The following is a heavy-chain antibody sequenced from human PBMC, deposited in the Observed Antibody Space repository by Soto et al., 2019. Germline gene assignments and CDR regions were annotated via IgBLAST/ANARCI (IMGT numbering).Heavy chain of an antibody. CDR3: ARRVAAAGNRRAYYFDY. CDR1: GFTFSSYA. V-gene: IGHV3-30-3*01. D-gene: IGHD6-13*01. J-gene: IGHJ4*02. Sequence: GSLRLSCAASGFTFSSYAMHWVRQAPGKGLEWVAAISYDGSNKYYADSVKGRFTISRDNSKNTLYLQMNSLRAEDTAVYYCARRVAAAGNRRAYYFDYWGQGTLVTVSS. CDR2: ISYDGSNK.